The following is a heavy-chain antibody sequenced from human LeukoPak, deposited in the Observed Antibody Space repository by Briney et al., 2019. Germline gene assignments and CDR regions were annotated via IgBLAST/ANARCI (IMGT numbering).Heavy chain of an antibody. J-gene: IGHJ6*03. CDR1: GGSFSGYY. V-gene: IGHV4-34*01. CDR2: INHSGST. D-gene: IGHD2-2*01. Sequence: TSSETLSLTCAVYGGSFSGYYWSWIRQPPGKGLEWIGEINHSGSTNYNPSLKSRVTISVDTSKNQFSLKLSSVTAADTAVYYCARQKRSEYCSSTSCYGMGYYYYYYYMDVWGKGTTVTISS. CDR3: ARQKRSEYCSSTSCYGMGYYYYYYYMDV.